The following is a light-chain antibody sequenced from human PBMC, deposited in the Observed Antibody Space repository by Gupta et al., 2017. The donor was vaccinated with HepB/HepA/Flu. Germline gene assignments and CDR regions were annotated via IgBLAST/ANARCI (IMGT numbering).Light chain of an antibody. CDR3: QQYGSSPNT. CDR2: GAS. CDR1: QSVSSSY. V-gene: IGKV3-20*01. J-gene: IGKJ2*01. Sequence: EIVLTQSPGTLSLSQGEIATLSCRASQSVSSSYLAWYQQEPGQAPRLLIYGASSRATGIPDRFSGSGSGTDFTLTISRLEPEDFAVYYCQQYGSSPNTFGQGTKLEI.